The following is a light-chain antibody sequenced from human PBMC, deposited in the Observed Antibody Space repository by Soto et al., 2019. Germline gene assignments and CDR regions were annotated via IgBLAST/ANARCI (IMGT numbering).Light chain of an antibody. CDR1: QHISNY. J-gene: IGKJ5*01. Sequence: DIQMTQSPSSVSASVGDRVTITCRASQHISNYLVWYQQKPGKAPKLLIYAASSLQSGVLSRFSGSGSGTDFTLTINSLQPEDFATYFCLHVASFPITFGQGTRLEIK. V-gene: IGKV1-12*01. CDR2: AAS. CDR3: LHVASFPIT.